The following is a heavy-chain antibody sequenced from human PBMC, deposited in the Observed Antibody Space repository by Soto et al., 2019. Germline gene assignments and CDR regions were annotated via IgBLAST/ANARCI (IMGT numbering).Heavy chain of an antibody. Sequence: QVQLQESGPGLVKPSGTLSLTCDVSGASTSSGDWWSWVRQPPGQGLEWIGEIYHSGATNYNPSLERRVTMAVDKSKNQFSLKLTSVTAADTAVYYCARMGSPVTTNRLDYWGQGTRVAVSS. CDR3: ARMGSPVTTNRLDY. CDR2: IYHSGAT. J-gene: IGHJ4*02. V-gene: IGHV4-4*02. CDR1: GASTSSGDW. D-gene: IGHD4-17*01.